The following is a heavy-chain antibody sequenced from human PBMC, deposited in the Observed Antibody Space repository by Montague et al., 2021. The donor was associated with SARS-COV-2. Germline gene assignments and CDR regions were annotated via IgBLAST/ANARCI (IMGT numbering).Heavy chain of an antibody. J-gene: IGHJ4*02. CDR3: ARGVVGPTVLFLEY. CDR2: KFHGGST. Sequence: SETLSLTCTVSNYSVSSGYYWGWIRQFPGKGLEWFGFKFHGGSTYYNPSLQSRVITPVDTSKNQVSLKLRSVSAADTAVYYCARGVVGPTVLFLEYWGQGILVAVSS. D-gene: IGHD1-26*01. V-gene: IGHV4-38-2*02. CDR1: NYSVSSGYY.